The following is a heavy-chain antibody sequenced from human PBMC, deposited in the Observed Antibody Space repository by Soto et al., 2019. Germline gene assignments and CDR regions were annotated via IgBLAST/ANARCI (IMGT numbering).Heavy chain of an antibody. CDR1: GDTLSHYG. CDR3: AAGDSSDTGDH. D-gene: IGHD5-18*01. Sequence: ASVKVSCKASGDTLSHYGVSWVRQVPGKGLEWMGGTTAILGTRDYAQKFQGRMTITSDEPTTTSYMELNSLTSDDTAVYYCAAGDSSDTGDHWGQGTLVTVSS. V-gene: IGHV1-69*13. J-gene: IGHJ4*02. CDR2: TTAILGTR.